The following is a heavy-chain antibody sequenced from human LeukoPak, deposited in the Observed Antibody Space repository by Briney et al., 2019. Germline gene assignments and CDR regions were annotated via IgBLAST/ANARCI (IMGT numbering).Heavy chain of an antibody. V-gene: IGHV1-2*02. D-gene: IGHD2-21*01. CDR2: INPNSGGT. CDR1: GYSFTDYY. CDR3: ARADRLHGGPYLIGP. J-gene: IGHJ5*02. Sequence: ASVKVSCKTSGYSFTDYYMHWVRQAPGQGLEWMGWINPNSGGTSSSQKFQGRVTMTRDTSITTVYMEVSWLTSDDTAIYYCARADRLHGGPYLIGPWGQGTLVTVSS.